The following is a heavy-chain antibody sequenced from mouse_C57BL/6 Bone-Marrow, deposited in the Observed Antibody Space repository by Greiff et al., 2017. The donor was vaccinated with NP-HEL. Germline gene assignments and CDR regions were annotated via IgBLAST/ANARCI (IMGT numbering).Heavy chain of an antibody. CDR3: TRWDVGWYFDV. J-gene: IGHJ1*03. CDR1: GYTFTSYW. V-gene: IGHV1-5*01. D-gene: IGHD4-1*01. CDR2: IYPGNSDT. Sequence: EVQLQQSGTVLARPGASVKMSCKTSGYTFTSYWMHWVTQRPGQGLEWIGAIYPGNSDTSYNQKFKGKAKLNAVTSASTAYMALSSLTNEDSAVYYCTRWDVGWYFDVWGTGTTVTVSS.